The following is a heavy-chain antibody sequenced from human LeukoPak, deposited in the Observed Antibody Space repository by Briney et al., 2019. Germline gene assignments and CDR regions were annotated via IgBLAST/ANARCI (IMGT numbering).Heavy chain of an antibody. CDR1: GYTFSDFS. V-gene: IGHV3-21*01. D-gene: IGHD3-3*01. CDR3: ARNYDFWSGFPNFDY. CDR2: ISVRSNYR. J-gene: IGHJ4*02. Sequence: GGSLTLSCAASGYTFSDFSVNWVRQAPGKGLEWVSSISVRSNYRYYADSVRGRFTISRDDARDSLFLQMYSLRAEDTAVYYCARNYDFWSGFPNFDYWGQGTLVTVSS.